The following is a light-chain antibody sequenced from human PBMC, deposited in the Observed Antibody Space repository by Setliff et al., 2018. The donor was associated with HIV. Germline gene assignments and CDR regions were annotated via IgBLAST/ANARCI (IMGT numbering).Light chain of an antibody. J-gene: IGKJ2*01. CDR2: SAS. CDR3: QQAHSFPHT. Sequence: DIQMTQSPSFVSASVGDRITITCQARQGITTSLAWYQQKPGEAPKLLIYSASTLQGGVPSRFSGNGSVAHFTLSISSLQPEDFATYYCQQAHSFPHTFGQGTKVDIK. CDR1: QGITTS. V-gene: IGKV1-12*01.